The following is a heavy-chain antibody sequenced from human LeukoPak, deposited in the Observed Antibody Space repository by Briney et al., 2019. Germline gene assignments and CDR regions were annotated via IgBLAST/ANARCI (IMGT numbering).Heavy chain of an antibody. CDR3: TTVGLVGAPHDAFDI. V-gene: IGHV3-49*03. CDR2: IRSKDHGGTT. D-gene: IGHD1-26*01. Sequence: GGSLRLSCTASGFTFGDYALSWFRQAPGKGLEWLSFIRSKDHGGTTEYAASVKGRFTISRDDSNSIAYLQMNSLIIEDTAVYYCTTVGLVGAPHDAFDIWGQGTMVTVSS. CDR1: GFTFGDYA. J-gene: IGHJ3*02.